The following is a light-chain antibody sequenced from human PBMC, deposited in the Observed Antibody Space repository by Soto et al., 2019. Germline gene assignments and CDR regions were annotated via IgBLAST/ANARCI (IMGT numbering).Light chain of an antibody. CDR1: QSISSY. Sequence: DIQMTQSPSSLSASVGDRVTITCRASQSISSYLNWYQQKPGKAPKLLIYAASSLQSGVPSRFSGSGSGTDFTLTISSLQREDFATYYCQQSSTTPWTFGQGTKVDIK. J-gene: IGKJ1*01. CDR2: AAS. V-gene: IGKV1-39*01. CDR3: QQSSTTPWT.